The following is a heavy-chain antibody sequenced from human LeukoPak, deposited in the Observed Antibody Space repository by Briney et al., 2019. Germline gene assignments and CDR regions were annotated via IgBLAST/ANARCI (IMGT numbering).Heavy chain of an antibody. J-gene: IGHJ4*02. CDR1: GFTLSSYW. D-gene: IGHD6-13*01. CDR3: ARGSSSWILFDY. Sequence: PGGSLRLSCAASGFTLSSYWMSWVRQAPGKGLEWVANIKQDGSEKYYVDSVKGRFTISRDNAKNSLYLQMNSLRAEDTAVYYCARGSSSWILFDYWGQGTLVTVSS. CDR2: IKQDGSEK. V-gene: IGHV3-7*01.